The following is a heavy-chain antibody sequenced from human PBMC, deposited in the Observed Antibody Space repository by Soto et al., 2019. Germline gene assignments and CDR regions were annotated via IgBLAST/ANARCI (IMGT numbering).Heavy chain of an antibody. CDR1: GFTFSIYG. D-gene: IGHD6-13*01. J-gene: IGHJ6*02. CDR2: ISYDGMNE. V-gene: IGHV3-30*03. Sequence: GGSLRLSCAASGFTFSIYGIHWVRQAPGRGLEWVALISYDGMNEYYGDSAKGRFTISRDNSKNTLYLQMDSLRTEDTAVYYCATLAAARRGLDVWGQGTAVTVSS. CDR3: ATLAAARRGLDV.